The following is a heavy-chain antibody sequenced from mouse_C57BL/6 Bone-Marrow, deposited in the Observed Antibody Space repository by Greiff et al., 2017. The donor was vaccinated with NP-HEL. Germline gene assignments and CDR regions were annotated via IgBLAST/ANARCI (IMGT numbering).Heavy chain of an antibody. Sequence: QVQLQQPGAELVRPGTSVKLSCKASGYTFTSYWMHWVKQRPGQGLEWIGVIDPSDSYTNYNQKFKGKATLTVDTSYSTAYMQLSRLTSEDSAVYYCARLGDYDEGDAMDYWGQGTSVTVSS. J-gene: IGHJ4*01. D-gene: IGHD2-4*01. V-gene: IGHV1-59*01. CDR3: ARLGDYDEGDAMDY. CDR1: GYTFTSYW. CDR2: IDPSDSYT.